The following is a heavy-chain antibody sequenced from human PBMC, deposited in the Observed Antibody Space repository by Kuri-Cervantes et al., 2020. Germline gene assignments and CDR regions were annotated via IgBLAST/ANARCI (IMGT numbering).Heavy chain of an antibody. CDR3: AKSYSSGWTYGMDV. Sequence: GGSLRLSCAASGFTFSSNAMHWVRQTPGKGLEWVTVISCDGRDTKYADSVKGRFTISRDNSKNTLYLQVNSLTAEDTAVYYCAKSYSSGWTYGMDVWGQGTTVTVSS. D-gene: IGHD6-19*01. CDR1: GFTFSSNA. J-gene: IGHJ6*02. V-gene: IGHV3-30-3*02. CDR2: ISCDGRDT.